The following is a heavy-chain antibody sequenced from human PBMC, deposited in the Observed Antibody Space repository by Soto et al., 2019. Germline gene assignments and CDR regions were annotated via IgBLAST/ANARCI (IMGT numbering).Heavy chain of an antibody. CDR1: GFTFSSYA. CDR2: ISGSGGST. J-gene: IGHJ4*02. V-gene: IGHV3-23*01. CDR3: AKDRFRDYVWGSPTY. Sequence: GGSLRLSCAASGFTFSSYAMSWVRQAPGKGLEWVSAISGSGGSTYYADSVKGRFTISRDNSKNTLYLRMNSLRAEDTAVYYCAKDRFRDYVWGSPTYWGQGTLVTVSS. D-gene: IGHD3-16*01.